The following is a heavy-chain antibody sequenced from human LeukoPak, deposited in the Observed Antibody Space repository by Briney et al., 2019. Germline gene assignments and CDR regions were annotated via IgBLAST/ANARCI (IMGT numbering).Heavy chain of an antibody. CDR1: GFTFNNYA. V-gene: IGHV3-23*01. CDR3: AKMSSSWTYYYGMDV. CDR2: ISGSGDRT. Sequence: PGGSLRLSCAASGFTFNNYAINWVRQAPGKGLEWVSAISGSGDRTFYADSVRGRFTISRDNSKNTLYLQMNSLRAEDTAVYYCAKMSSSWTYYYGMDVWGQGTTVTVSS. J-gene: IGHJ6*02. D-gene: IGHD6-13*01.